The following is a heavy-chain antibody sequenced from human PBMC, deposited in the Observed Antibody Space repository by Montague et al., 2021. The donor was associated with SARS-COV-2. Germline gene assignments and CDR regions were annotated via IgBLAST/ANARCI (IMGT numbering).Heavy chain of an antibody. CDR3: ARVGVPYYGSLTGYYIGGYDAFDI. CDR2: MYYSGST. J-gene: IGHJ3*02. D-gene: IGHD3-9*01. CDR1: GGSISSYY. V-gene: IGHV4-59*13. Sequence: SETLSLTCTVSGGSISSYYWSWIRQPPGKGLEWIGYMYYSGSTNYNPSLKSRATISVDTSKNQFSLKLSSVTAADTAVYYCARVGVPYYGSLTGYYIGGYDAFDIWGQGTMVTVSS.